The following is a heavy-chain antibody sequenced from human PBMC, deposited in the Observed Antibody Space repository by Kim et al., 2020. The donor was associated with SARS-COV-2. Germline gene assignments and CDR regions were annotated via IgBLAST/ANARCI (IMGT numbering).Heavy chain of an antibody. CDR1: GYTFTSYD. D-gene: IGHD3-10*01. J-gene: IGHJ2*01. CDR3: ARLVLYYYGSGSYYKWYFDL. CDR2: MNPNSGNT. V-gene: IGHV1-8*01. Sequence: ASVKVSCKASGYTFTSYDINWVRQATGQGLEWMGWMNPNSGNTGYAQKFQGRVTMTRNTSISTAYMELSSLRSEDTAVYYCARLVLYYYGSGSYYKWYFDLWGRGTLFTVSS.